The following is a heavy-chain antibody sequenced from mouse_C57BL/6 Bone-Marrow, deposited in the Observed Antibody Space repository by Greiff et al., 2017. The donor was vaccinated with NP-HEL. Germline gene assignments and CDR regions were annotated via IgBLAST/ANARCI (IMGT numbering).Heavy chain of an antibody. CDR3: AREDYSNYGTWWYFDV. D-gene: IGHD2-5*01. CDR1: GFTFSDYY. J-gene: IGHJ1*03. V-gene: IGHV5-16*01. CDR2: INYDGSST. Sequence: EVKLVESEGGLVQPGSSMKLSCTASGFTFSDYYMAWVRQVPEKGLEWVANINYDGSSTYYLDSLKSRFTISRDNAKNILYLQMSSLKSEDTATYYCAREDYSNYGTWWYFDVWGTGTTVTVSS.